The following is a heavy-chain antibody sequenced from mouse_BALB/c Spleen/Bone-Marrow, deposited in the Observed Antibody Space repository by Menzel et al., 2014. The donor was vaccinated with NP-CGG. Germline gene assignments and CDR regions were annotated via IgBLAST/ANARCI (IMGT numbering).Heavy chain of an antibody. CDR3: ARSGSSSGYFDY. CDR1: GFTFSSFG. D-gene: IGHD1-1*01. V-gene: IGHV5-17*02. CDR2: ISSGSSTI. Sequence: EVHLVESGGGLVQPGGSRKLSCAASGFTFSSFGMHWVRQAPEKGLEWVAYISSGSSTIYYADTVMGRFTISRDNPKNTLFLRMTSLRSEDTAMYYCARSGSSSGYFDYWGQGTTLTVSS. J-gene: IGHJ2*01.